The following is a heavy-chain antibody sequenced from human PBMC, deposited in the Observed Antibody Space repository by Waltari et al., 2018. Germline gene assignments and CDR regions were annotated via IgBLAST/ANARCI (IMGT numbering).Heavy chain of an antibody. CDR3: AKSHDPLYYFDY. Sequence: QVQLVESGGGVVQPGGSLRLSCAASGFTFSSYGMHWVRQAPGKGLEGVAFIRYDGSNKYYADSVKGRFTISRENSTNTLYLLMNSLRAEDTAVYYCAKSHDPLYYFDYWGQGTLVTVSS. CDR1: GFTFSSYG. V-gene: IGHV3-30*02. CDR2: IRYDGSNK. J-gene: IGHJ4*02.